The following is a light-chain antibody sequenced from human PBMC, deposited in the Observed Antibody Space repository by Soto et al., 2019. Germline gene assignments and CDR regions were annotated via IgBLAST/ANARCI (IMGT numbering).Light chain of an antibody. CDR3: SSYTSSSTV. J-gene: IGLJ1*01. CDR2: DVS. V-gene: IGLV2-14*01. Sequence: QSVLPQPASVSGSPGQSITISCTGTSSDVGGYNYVSWYQQLPGKAPKLMIYDVSNRPSGVSNRFSGSKSGNTASLTISGLQAEDEADYYCSSYTSSSTVFGTGTKVTVL. CDR1: SSDVGGYNY.